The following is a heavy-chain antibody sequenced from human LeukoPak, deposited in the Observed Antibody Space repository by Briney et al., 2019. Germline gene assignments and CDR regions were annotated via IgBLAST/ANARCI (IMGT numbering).Heavy chain of an antibody. D-gene: IGHD6-13*01. CDR2: VKGKADGGTT. CDR3: ATASTWTGIY. V-gene: IGHV3-15*01. Sequence: PGGSLRLSCAASGFTFSNAYMTWVRQAPGEGLEWVGRVKGKADGGTTDYAAPAKGRFTISRDDSTQTLYLQMNSLKTEDTAVYYCATASTWTGIYWGQGTLVTVSS. J-gene: IGHJ4*02. CDR1: GFTFSNAY.